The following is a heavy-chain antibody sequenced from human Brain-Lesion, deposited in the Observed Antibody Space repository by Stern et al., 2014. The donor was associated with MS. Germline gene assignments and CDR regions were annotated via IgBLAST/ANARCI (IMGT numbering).Heavy chain of an antibody. J-gene: IGHJ4*02. CDR2: VYHSGST. V-gene: IGHV4-31*03. CDR3: ARGSREVLLPRLYFDQ. CDR1: GGSISSGNCY. Sequence: QVQLQESGPGLVKPSQTLSLTCTVSGGSISSGNCYWSWIRHHPGKGLEWIGSVYHSGSTYYNPPLKSRVTTSVDTSKNQFSLKLTSVTAADTAVYYCARGSREVLLPRLYFDQWGQGALVTVSS.